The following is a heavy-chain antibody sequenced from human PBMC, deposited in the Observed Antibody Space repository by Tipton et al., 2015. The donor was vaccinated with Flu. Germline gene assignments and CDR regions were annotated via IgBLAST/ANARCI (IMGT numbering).Heavy chain of an antibody. Sequence: SLRLSCAASGFTFTTYWMSWVRQAPGKGLEWVARINEDGSQKDYADSVKGRLTISRENAKKSLSLQMNSLRVEDTALYYCAREGSGWGKAVDIWGQGTMVTVAS. D-gene: IGHD7-27*01. CDR3: AREGSGWGKAVDI. CDR1: GFTFTTYW. J-gene: IGHJ3*02. CDR2: INEDGSQK. V-gene: IGHV3-7*03.